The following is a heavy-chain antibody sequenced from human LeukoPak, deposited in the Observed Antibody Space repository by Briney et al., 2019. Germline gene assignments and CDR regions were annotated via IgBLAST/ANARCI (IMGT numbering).Heavy chain of an antibody. D-gene: IGHD5/OR15-5a*01. J-gene: IGHJ4*02. V-gene: IGHV3-30-3*01. CDR3: ARTSVYDSPFDY. CDR1: GFTFSSYA. Sequence: GGSLRLSCAAPGFTFSSYAMHWVRQAPGKGLEWVAVISYDGSNKYYADSVKGRFTISRDNSKNTLYLQMNSLRAEDTAVYYCARTSVYDSPFDYWGQGTLVTVSS. CDR2: ISYDGSNK.